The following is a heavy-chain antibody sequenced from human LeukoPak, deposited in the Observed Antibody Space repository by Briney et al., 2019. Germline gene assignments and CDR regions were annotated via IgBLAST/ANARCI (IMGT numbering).Heavy chain of an antibody. V-gene: IGHV3-30*18. D-gene: IGHD6-19*01. CDR2: ISYDGSNK. CDR3: AKEEKWLADSYGLDV. Sequence: PGGSLRLSCAASVFTFSGYGMHWVRHAPCKGLEWMEVISYDGSNKDYGDSVKGRFTISRDNSKNTLDLQMNSLRTEDTAVYYCAKEEKWLADSYGLDVWGQGTTVTVSS. J-gene: IGHJ6*02. CDR1: VFTFSGYG.